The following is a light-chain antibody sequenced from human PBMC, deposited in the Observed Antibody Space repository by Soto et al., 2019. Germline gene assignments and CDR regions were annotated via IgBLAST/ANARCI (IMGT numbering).Light chain of an antibody. V-gene: IGLV2-14*01. CDR1: SSDVGGYNY. J-gene: IGLJ1*01. CDR2: DVS. Sequence: HSVLTQPASVSGSPGQSITISCTGTSSDVGGYNYVSWYQQHPGKAPKLMIYDVSNRPSGVFNRFSGSKSGNTASLTISGLQAEDEADYYCSAYTSSSTEVFGTGTKVTVL. CDR3: SAYTSSSTEV.